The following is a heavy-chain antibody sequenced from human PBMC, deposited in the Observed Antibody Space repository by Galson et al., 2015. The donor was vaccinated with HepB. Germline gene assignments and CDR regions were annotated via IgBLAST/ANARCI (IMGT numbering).Heavy chain of an antibody. D-gene: IGHD2-15*01. CDR3: AKDGGSCSGGSCYTSNYFDS. CDR1: GFTFNSYP. CDR2: ISYDGNNK. Sequence: SLRLSCAASGFTFNSYPILWVRQAPGKGLEWVAVISYDGNNKYYADSVKGRFTISRDNSKNTLFLQMNSLRAEDTAVYYCAKDGGSCSGGSCYTSNYFDSWGQGTLVTVSS. V-gene: IGHV3-30-3*01. J-gene: IGHJ4*02.